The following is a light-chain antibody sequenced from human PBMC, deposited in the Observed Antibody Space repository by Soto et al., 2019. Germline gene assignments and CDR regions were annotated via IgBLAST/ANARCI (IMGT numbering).Light chain of an antibody. CDR1: SSNVGSNT. V-gene: IGLV1-44*01. CDR2: SNN. CDR3: AAWDDSLNGVV. Sequence: QSVLTQPPSASETPGQRVTISCSGSSSNVGSNTVNWYQQFPGAAPKLVIYSNNQRPSGVPDRFSGSKSGTSASLAISGLQSEDEADYYCAAWDDSLNGVVFGGGTKLTVL. J-gene: IGLJ3*02.